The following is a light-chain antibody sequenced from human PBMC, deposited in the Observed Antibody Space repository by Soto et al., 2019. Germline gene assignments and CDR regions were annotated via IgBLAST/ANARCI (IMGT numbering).Light chain of an antibody. J-gene: IGKJ1*01. CDR3: QQYYTNPLT. Sequence: DIVMTQSPDSLAVSLCERATINCKSSQSILYSSNNKNHLAWYQQKAGQPPKLLIYWSSTRESGVPDRFSGSGSGTDFTLTISSLQAEDAEVYYCQQYYTNPLTFGQGTKVDIK. V-gene: IGKV4-1*01. CDR1: QSILYSSNNKNH. CDR2: WSS.